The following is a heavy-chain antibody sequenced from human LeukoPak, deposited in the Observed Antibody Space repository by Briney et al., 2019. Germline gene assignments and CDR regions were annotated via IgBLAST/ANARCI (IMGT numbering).Heavy chain of an antibody. J-gene: IGHJ4*02. D-gene: IGHD2-15*01. CDR3: ARAGPAGAATRSSDY. Sequence: SETLSLTCAVYGGSFSGYYWSWLRQPPGKGLEWIGEINHSGSTNYNPSLKSRVTISVDTSKNQFSLKLSSVTAADTAVYYCARAGPAGAATRSSDYWGQGTLVTVSS. CDR1: GGSFSGYY. V-gene: IGHV4-34*01. CDR2: INHSGST.